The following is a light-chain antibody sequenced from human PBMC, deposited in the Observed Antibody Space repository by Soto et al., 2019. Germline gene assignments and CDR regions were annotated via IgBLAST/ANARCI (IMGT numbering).Light chain of an antibody. Sequence: QSVLTQLPSVSGAPGQRVTISCTGSSSNIGAGYDVHWYQQVPGTAPKVLIYGNNNRPSGVPDRFSGSKSGTSASLAITGLQTEDEADYYCQSYENSLSGWVFGGGTKVTVL. V-gene: IGLV1-40*01. J-gene: IGLJ3*02. CDR1: SSNIGAGYD. CDR2: GNN. CDR3: QSYENSLSGWV.